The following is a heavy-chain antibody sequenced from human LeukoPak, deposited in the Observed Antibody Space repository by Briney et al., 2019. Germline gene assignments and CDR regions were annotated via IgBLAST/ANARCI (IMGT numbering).Heavy chain of an antibody. D-gene: IGHD3-16*01. CDR2: ISGSGRTT. Sequence: PGGSLRLSCAASGFTFSNYAMSWVRQAPGKGLEWVSDISGSGRTTNYADSAKGRFTISRDRSKNTLDLQMNSLRAEDTAVYYRAKLGALMKNGLDVWGQGTTVTVSS. V-gene: IGHV3-23*01. J-gene: IGHJ6*02. CDR1: GFTFSNYA. CDR3: AKLGALMKNGLDV.